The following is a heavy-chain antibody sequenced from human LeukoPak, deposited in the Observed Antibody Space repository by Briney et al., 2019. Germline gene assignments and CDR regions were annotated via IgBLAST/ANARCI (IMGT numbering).Heavy chain of an antibody. J-gene: IGHJ1*01. CDR3: ARDGGYYYDSSGNEVYFQH. D-gene: IGHD3-22*01. Sequence: SQTLSLTCTVSGGSISSGGYYWSWIRQHPGEGLEWIGNLYYSGSTYYNPSLKSRATISVDTSKNHFSLRLSSVTAADTAVYYCARDGGYYYDSSGNEVYFQHCGQGTLVTVSS. V-gene: IGHV4-31*03. CDR2: LYYSGST. CDR1: GGSISSGGYY.